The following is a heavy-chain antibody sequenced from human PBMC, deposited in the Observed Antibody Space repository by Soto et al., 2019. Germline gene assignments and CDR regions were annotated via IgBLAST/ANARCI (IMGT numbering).Heavy chain of an antibody. V-gene: IGHV2-5*02. CDR1: GFSLTTSGVG. D-gene: IGHD5-18*01. CDR2: IYWDDDK. J-gene: IGHJ4*02. CDR3: AHNRGYSYGSAFDY. Sequence: SGPTLVNPTQTLTLTCTFSGFSLTTSGVGVGWIRQPPGKTLEWLALIYWDDDKRYSPSLKSRLTITKDTSKNQVALTMTNMDPVDTATYYCAHNRGYSYGSAFDYWGQGTLVTVSS.